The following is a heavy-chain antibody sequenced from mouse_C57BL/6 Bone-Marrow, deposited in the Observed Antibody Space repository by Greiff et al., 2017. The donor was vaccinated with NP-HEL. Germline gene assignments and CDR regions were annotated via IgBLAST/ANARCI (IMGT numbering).Heavy chain of an antibody. CDR2: INPNNGGT. D-gene: IGHD1-1*01. Sequence: VQLQQSGPELVKPGASVKISCKASGYTFTDYYMNWVKQSHGKSLEWIGDINPNNGGTSYNQKFKGKATLTVDKSSSTAYMELRSLAADDSAVYYCAGQISYYYGSYFDYWGQGTTLTVSS. V-gene: IGHV1-26*01. J-gene: IGHJ2*01. CDR1: GYTFTDYY. CDR3: AGQISYYYGSYFDY.